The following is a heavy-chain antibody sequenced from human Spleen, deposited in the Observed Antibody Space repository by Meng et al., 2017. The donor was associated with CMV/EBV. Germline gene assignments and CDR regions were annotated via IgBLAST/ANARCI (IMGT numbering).Heavy chain of an antibody. Sequence: SGPTLVKPTQPLTLTCTFSGFSLSTSGMRVSWIRQPPGKALEWLARIDWDDDKFYSTSLKTRLTISKETSKNQVVLTMTNMDPVDTATYYCARTYLGDCSSTSCSRLSFDPWGQGTLVTVSS. D-gene: IGHD2-2*01. CDR3: ARTYLGDCSSTSCSRLSFDP. CDR2: IDWDDDK. J-gene: IGHJ5*02. V-gene: IGHV2-70D*14. CDR1: GFSLSTSGMR.